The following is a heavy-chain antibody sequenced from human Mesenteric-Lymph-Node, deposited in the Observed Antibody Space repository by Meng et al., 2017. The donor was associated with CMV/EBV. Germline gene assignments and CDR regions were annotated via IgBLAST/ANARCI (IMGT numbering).Heavy chain of an antibody. D-gene: IGHD3-22*01. CDR3: ARVSYYYDSSGIDY. CDR1: GGTFSSYA. CDR2: IIPILGIA. Sequence: CKASGGTFSSYAISWVRQAPGQGLEWMGRIIPILGIANYAQKFQGRVTITADKSTSTAYMELSSLRSEDTAVYYCARVSYYYDSSGIDYWGQGTLVTV. V-gene: IGHV1-69*04. J-gene: IGHJ4*02.